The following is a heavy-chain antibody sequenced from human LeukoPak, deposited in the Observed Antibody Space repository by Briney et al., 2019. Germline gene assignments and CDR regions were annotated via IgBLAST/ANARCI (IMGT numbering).Heavy chain of an antibody. CDR2: INPNSGGT. J-gene: IGHJ5*02. CDR3: ARDGENIAARPDRGNWFDP. D-gene: IGHD6-6*01. V-gene: IGHV1-2*02. Sequence: GASVTVSCKASGYTFTGYYMHWVRQAPGQGLEWMGWINPNSGGTNYAQKFQGRVTMTRDTSISTAYMELSRLRSDDTAVYYCARDGENIAARPDRGNWFDPWGQGTLVTVSS. CDR1: GYTFTGYY.